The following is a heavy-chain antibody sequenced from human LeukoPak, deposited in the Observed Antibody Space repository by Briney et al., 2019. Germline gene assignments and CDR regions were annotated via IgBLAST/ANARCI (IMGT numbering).Heavy chain of an antibody. J-gene: IGHJ5*02. V-gene: IGHV4-4*07. CDR3: ARGRKSPVVVPPAIDQIDP. CDR2: IYTSGST. CDR1: GGSISSYY. D-gene: IGHD2-2*01. Sequence: PSETLSLTCTVSGGSISSYYWSWIRQPAGKGLEWIGRIYTSGSTNYNPSLKSRVTMSVDTSKNQFSLKLSSVTAADTAVYYCARGRKSPVVVPPAIDQIDPWGQGTLVTVSS.